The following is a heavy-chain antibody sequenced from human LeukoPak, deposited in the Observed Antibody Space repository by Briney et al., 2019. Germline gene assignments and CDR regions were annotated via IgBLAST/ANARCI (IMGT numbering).Heavy chain of an antibody. Sequence: PSGTLSLTCAVSGGSISSSNWWSWVRQPPGKGLEWIGEIYHSGSTNYNPSLKSRVTISVDTSKNQFSLKLSSVTAADTAVYYCARVSSSSSWEVYYYYYMDVWGKGTTVTVSS. J-gene: IGHJ6*03. D-gene: IGHD6-13*01. V-gene: IGHV4-4*02. CDR2: IYHSGST. CDR3: ARVSSSSSWEVYYYYYMDV. CDR1: GGSISSSNW.